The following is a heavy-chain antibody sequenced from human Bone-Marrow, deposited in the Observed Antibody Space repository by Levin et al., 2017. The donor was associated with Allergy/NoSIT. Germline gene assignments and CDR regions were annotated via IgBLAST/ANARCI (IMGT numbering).Heavy chain of an antibody. J-gene: IGHJ4*02. CDR2: INSGGATI. V-gene: IGHV3-48*02. CDR3: ARGGAARPDY. Sequence: SCVASGFTLSGYGMNWVRQAPGKGLQWVSYINSGGATISYADSVKGRFTISRDNAQNSLYLQMNSLTDADTAVYYCARGGAARPDYWGQGALVTVAS. D-gene: IGHD6-6*01. CDR1: GFTLSGYG.